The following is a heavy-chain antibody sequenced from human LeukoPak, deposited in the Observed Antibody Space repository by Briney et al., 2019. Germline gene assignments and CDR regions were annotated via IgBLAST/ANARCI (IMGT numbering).Heavy chain of an antibody. V-gene: IGHV1-2*06. CDR1: GYTFTGYY. Sequence: ASVKVSCKASGYTFTGYYMHWVRQAPGQGLEWMGRINPNSGSTNYAQKFQGRVTMTRDTSISTAYMELSRLRSDDTAVYYCAREATYYYDSSGHVAFDIWGQGTMVTVSS. CDR3: AREATYYYDSSGHVAFDI. D-gene: IGHD3-22*01. J-gene: IGHJ3*02. CDR2: INPNSGST.